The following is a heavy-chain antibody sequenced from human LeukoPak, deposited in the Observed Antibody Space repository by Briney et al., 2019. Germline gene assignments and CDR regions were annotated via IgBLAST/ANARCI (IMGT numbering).Heavy chain of an antibody. CDR3: ARDRYYGSGTYDYYYYMDV. Sequence: GGSLRLSCAASGFIFEDYGMSWVRQAPGKGLEWVASIKQDGSEKYYVDSVKGRFTISRDNAKNSLYLQMNSLRAEDTAVYYCARDRYYGSGTYDYYYYMDVWGTGTTVTVSS. V-gene: IGHV3-7*01. D-gene: IGHD3-10*01. J-gene: IGHJ6*03. CDR2: IKQDGSEK. CDR1: GFIFEDYG.